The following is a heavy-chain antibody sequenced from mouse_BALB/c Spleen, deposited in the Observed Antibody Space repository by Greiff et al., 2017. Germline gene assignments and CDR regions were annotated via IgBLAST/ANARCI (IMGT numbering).Heavy chain of an antibody. CDR2: ISSGGST. V-gene: IGHV5-6-5*01. CDR1: GFTFSSYA. CDR3: ARGYGSSHWYFDV. J-gene: IGHJ1*01. Sequence: EVQLQESGGGLVKPGGSLKLSCAASGFTFSSYAMSWVRQTPEKRLEWVASISSGGSTYYPDSVKGRFTISRDNARNILYLQMSSLRSEDTAMYYCARGYGSSHWYFDVWGAGTTVTVSS. D-gene: IGHD1-1*01.